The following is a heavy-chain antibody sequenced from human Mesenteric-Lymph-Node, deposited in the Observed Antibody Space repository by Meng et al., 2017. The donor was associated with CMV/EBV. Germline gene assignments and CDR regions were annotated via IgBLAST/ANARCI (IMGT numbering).Heavy chain of an antibody. CDR3: TTDLCGTGTTCSGNY. CDR2: IKSKIGGGTR. J-gene: IGHJ4*02. V-gene: IGHV3-15*01. Sequence: ETLSLTCTVSGGSISSYYWSWLRQPPGKWLEWVGRIKSKIGGGTRDYAAPVKSRFTISREDTKKVLYLQMNSLTTENTAVYYCTTDLCGTGTTCSGNYWGQGSLVTVSS. D-gene: IGHD2-8*02. CDR1: GGSISSYY.